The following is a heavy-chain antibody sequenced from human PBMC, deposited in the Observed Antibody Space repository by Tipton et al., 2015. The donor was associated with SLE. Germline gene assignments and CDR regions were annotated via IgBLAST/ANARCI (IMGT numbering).Heavy chain of an antibody. V-gene: IGHV4-39*01. J-gene: IGHJ5*02. CDR2: IYYSGSTGST. CDR3: ARQGYYDSSGDP. Sequence: TLSLTCTVSGVSISSSSYYWAWIRQPPGKGLEWIGSIYYSGSTGSTYYNPSLKSRVTISVDTSKNQFSLKLSSVTAADTAVYYCARQGYYDSSGDPWGQGTLVTVSS. CDR1: GVSISSSSYY. D-gene: IGHD3-22*01.